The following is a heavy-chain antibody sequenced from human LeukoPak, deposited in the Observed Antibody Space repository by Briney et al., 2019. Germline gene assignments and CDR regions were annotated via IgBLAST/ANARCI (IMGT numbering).Heavy chain of an antibody. CDR2: INSDGSST. CDR1: GFTFSSYW. V-gene: IGHV3-74*01. Sequence: GGSLKLSCVGSGFTFSSYWMHWVRRAPGKGLVWVSRINSDGSSTTYADSVKGRFTISRDNAKNKLYLQMNSLRAEDTAVYYCASTSVVTAIDYWGQGTLVTVSS. D-gene: IGHD4-23*01. J-gene: IGHJ4*02. CDR3: ASTSVVTAIDY.